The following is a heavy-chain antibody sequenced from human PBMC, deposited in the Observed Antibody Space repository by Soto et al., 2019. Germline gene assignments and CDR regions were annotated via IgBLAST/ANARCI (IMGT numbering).Heavy chain of an antibody. D-gene: IGHD3-22*01. Sequence: QVQLVQSGAEVKKPGSSVKVSCKASGGTFSSYAISWVRQAPGQGLEWMGGIIPILGTANYAKKFQGRVTITADESTSTAYMELSSLRSEDTAVYYCARDRIYDSQPKEFDPWGQGTLVTVSS. CDR1: GGTFSSYA. CDR2: IIPILGTA. V-gene: IGHV1-69*01. J-gene: IGHJ5*02. CDR3: ARDRIYDSQPKEFDP.